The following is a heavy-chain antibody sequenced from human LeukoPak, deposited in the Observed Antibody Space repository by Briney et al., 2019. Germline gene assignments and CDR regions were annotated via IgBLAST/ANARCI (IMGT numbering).Heavy chain of an antibody. CDR2: IYTSGST. CDR3: ARVEEGYGSGRRENFYYYYMDV. CDR1: GGSISSGGYS. V-gene: IGHV4-61*02. D-gene: IGHD3-10*01. J-gene: IGHJ6*03. Sequence: PSQTLSLTCAVSGGSISSGGYSMSWIRQPAGKGLEWIGRIYTSGSTNYNPSLKSRVTMSVDTSKNQFSLKLSSVTAADTAVYYCARVEEGYGSGRRENFYYYYMDVWGKGTTVTISS.